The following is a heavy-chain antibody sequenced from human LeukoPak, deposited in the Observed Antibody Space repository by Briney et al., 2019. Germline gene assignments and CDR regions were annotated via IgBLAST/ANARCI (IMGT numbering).Heavy chain of an antibody. CDR3: ARDRDSDYFDY. Sequence: GGSLRLSCAASGFTFSSYWMHWVRQAPGKGLVWVSRINSDGSSTSYADSVKGRFTISRDNAKNTLYRQMNSLRAEDTAVYYCARDRDSDYFDYWGQGTLVTVSS. CDR1: GFTFSSYW. CDR2: INSDGSST. V-gene: IGHV3-74*01. J-gene: IGHJ4*02. D-gene: IGHD2-15*01.